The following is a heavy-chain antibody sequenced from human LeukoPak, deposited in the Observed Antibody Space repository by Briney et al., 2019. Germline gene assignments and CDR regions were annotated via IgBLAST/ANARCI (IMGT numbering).Heavy chain of an antibody. J-gene: IGHJ6*04. CDR2: INPNSGGT. CDR3: ARALSIIDPHMDV. CDR1: GYTFTGYY. V-gene: IGHV1-2*02. D-gene: IGHD3-16*02. Sequence: ASVKVSCKASGYTFTGYYMHWVRQAPGQGLEWMGWINPNSGGTNYAQKFQGKVTMTRDTSISTAYMELSRLRSDDTAVYYCARALSIIDPHMDVWGKGTTVTVSP.